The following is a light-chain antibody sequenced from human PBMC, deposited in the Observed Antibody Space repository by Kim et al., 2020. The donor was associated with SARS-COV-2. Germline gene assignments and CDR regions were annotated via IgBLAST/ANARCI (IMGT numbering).Light chain of an antibody. CDR2: DAS. CDR3: QQRTNWRIT. CDR1: QSVRRY. V-gene: IGKV3-11*01. Sequence: EVVLTQSPVTLSLSPGEGATLSCSASQSVRRYLAWYQQKPGQAPRLLIYDASNRAAGIPARFSGSGSGTDFTLTISSLEPEDFAVYFCQQRTNWRITFGQGTRLEIK. J-gene: IGKJ5*01.